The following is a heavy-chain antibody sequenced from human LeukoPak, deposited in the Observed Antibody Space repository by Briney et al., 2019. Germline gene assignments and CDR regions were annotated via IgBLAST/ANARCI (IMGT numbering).Heavy chain of an antibody. V-gene: IGHV4-59*08. Sequence: SETLSLTRTVSGGSISSYYWSWIRQPPGKGLEWIGYIYYSGSTNYNPSLKSRVTISVDTSKNQFSLKLSSVTAADTAVYYCARSGGYDLLFDYWGQGTLVTVSS. D-gene: IGHD5-12*01. CDR3: ARSGGYDLLFDY. CDR2: IYYSGST. CDR1: GGSISSYY. J-gene: IGHJ4*02.